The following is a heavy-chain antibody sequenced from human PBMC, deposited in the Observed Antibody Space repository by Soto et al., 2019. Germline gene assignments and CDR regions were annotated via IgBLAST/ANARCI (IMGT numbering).Heavy chain of an antibody. V-gene: IGHV3-30*18. CDR2: ISYDGSNK. Sequence: GGSLRLSCAASGFTFSSYGMHWVRQAPGKGLEWVAVISYDGSNKYYADSVKGRFTISRDNSKNTLYLQMNSLRAEDTAVYYCAKEEYSYGYFDYWGQGTLVTVSS. CDR1: GFTFSSYG. D-gene: IGHD5-18*01. J-gene: IGHJ4*02. CDR3: AKEEYSYGYFDY.